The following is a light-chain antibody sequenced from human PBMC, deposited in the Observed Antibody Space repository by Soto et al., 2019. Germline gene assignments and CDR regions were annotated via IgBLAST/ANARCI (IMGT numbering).Light chain of an antibody. J-gene: IGKJ2*01. CDR3: QSYSTVPYT. CDR2: DAS. Sequence: DIQITQSPSSLSASVGDRVTITCRASQGIGNYWAWYQQKTGKVPKLLIYDASTLQLGVPSRFSGSRTGTDFTLNIRRLQAEDVATYFCQSYSTVPYTFGPGNKVEIK. CDR1: QGIGNY. V-gene: IGKV1-27*01.